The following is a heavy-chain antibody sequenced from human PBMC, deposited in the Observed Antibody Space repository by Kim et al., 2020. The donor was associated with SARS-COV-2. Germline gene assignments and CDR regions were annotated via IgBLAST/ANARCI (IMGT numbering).Heavy chain of an antibody. Sequence: TTYNPSLKSRVTISVDTSKNQFSLKLSSVTAADTAVYYCARVLRITGYDYWGQGTLVTVSS. CDR2: T. V-gene: IGHV4-34*01. D-gene: IGHD1-20*01. J-gene: IGHJ4*02. CDR3: ARVLRITGYDY.